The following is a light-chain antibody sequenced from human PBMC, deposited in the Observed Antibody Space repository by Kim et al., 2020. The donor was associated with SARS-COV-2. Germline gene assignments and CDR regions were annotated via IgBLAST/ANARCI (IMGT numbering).Light chain of an antibody. CDR3: QAWDSGTWV. J-gene: IGLJ3*02. CDR2: QDS. V-gene: IGLV3-1*01. Sequence: VSPGQTATIACSADRLGDKYGCWYQQRPGQSPVLVISQDSKRPSGIPERCSGSNSGNTATLTNSGTQAMDEADYYCQAWDSGTWVFGGGTQLTVL. CDR1: RLGDKY.